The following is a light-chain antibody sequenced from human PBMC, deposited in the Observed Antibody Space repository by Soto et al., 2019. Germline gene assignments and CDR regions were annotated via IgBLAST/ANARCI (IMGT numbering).Light chain of an antibody. CDR1: QSLLHSNGYSY. CDR3: MQALQTPLT. V-gene: IGKV2-28*01. J-gene: IGKJ4*01. CDR2: LGS. Sequence: DIVITQSPLSLPVTPGEPASISCRSSQSLLHSNGYSYLDWYLKKPGQSPQLLIYLGSNRASGVPDRFSVSGSGTDFTLKISRVEAEDVGVYYCMQALQTPLTFGGGTKVEIK.